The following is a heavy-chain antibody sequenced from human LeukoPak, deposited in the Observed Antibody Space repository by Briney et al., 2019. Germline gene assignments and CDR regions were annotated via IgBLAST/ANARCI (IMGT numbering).Heavy chain of an antibody. Sequence: PSETLSLTCTVSGYSISTGYYWSWIRQPPGKWLEWIGEINHSGSTNYNPSLKSRVTISVDTSKNQFSLKLSSVTAADTAVYYCARRSFLRYLKAYFDYWGQGTLVTVSS. J-gene: IGHJ4*02. V-gene: IGHV4-34*01. D-gene: IGHD3-9*01. CDR2: INHSGST. CDR1: GYSISTGYY. CDR3: ARRSFLRYLKAYFDY.